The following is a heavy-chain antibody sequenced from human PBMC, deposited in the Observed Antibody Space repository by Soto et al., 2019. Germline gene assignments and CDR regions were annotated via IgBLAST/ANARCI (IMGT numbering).Heavy chain of an antibody. D-gene: IGHD3-22*01. V-gene: IGHV1-69*01. CDR3: ARGHDSSGYYYFSYNWFDP. CDR2: IIPIFGTA. J-gene: IGHJ5*02. CDR1: GGTFSSYA. Sequence: QVPLVQSGAEVKKPGSSVKVSCKASGGTFSSYAISWVRQAPGQGLEWMGGIIPIFGTANYAQKFQGRVTITADESTSTAYMELSSLRSEDTAVYYCARGHDSSGYYYFSYNWFDPWGQGTLVTVSS.